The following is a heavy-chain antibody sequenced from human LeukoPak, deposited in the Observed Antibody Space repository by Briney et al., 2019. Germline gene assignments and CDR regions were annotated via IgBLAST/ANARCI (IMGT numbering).Heavy chain of an antibody. CDR3: ARHRPPLISEFDY. J-gene: IGHJ4*02. CDR2: IYYSGST. V-gene: IGHV4-59*08. D-gene: IGHD1-14*01. Sequence: SETLSLTCSVSGGSISNYYWTWIRQPPGKGLEWIGYIYYSGSTNYNPSLKSRVAISVDTSKNQFSLKLTSVTAAGTAVYYCARHRPPLISEFDYWGQGTLVTVSS. CDR1: GGSISNYY.